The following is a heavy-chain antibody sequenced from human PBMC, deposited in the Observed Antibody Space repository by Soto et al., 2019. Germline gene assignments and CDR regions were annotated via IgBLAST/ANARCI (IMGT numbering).Heavy chain of an antibody. V-gene: IGHV3-74*01. CDR1: GLIFSNYK. D-gene: IGHD2-8*01. CDR2: ISTDGSIT. Sequence: GGSLRLSGAASGLIFSNYKMHWVRQAPGKGLVWVSRISTDGSITDYADSVKGRFTVSRDNAKNTLYLQMNSLRVDDTAVYYCARDTNGLHYWGQGTLVTVSS. J-gene: IGHJ4*02. CDR3: ARDTNGLHY.